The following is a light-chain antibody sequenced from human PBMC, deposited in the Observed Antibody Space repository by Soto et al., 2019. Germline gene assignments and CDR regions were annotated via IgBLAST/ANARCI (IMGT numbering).Light chain of an antibody. J-gene: IGKJ5*01. V-gene: IGKV3-11*01. CDR1: QSVKTF. CDR2: DAS. Sequence: EIVLTQSPATLSLSPGERATPSCRASQSVKTFLVWYQQRPGQPPRLLIHDASHRAAGIPARFSGSGFGTDFTLTISSLEPEDAAVYYCQQRSNWPPITFGQGTRLEI. CDR3: QQRSNWPPIT.